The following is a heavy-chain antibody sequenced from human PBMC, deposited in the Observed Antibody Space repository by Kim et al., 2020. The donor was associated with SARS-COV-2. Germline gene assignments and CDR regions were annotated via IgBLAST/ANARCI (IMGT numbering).Heavy chain of an antibody. CDR3: ATSIAVAGRVPFDY. Sequence: SVKVSCKASGGTFSSYAISWVRQAPGQGLEWMGGIIPIFGTTNYAQKFQGRVTITADESTSTAYMELSSLRSEDTAVYYCATSIAVAGRVPFDYWGQGTLVPVSS. D-gene: IGHD6-19*01. CDR2: IIPIFGTT. J-gene: IGHJ4*02. CDR1: GGTFSSYA. V-gene: IGHV1-69*13.